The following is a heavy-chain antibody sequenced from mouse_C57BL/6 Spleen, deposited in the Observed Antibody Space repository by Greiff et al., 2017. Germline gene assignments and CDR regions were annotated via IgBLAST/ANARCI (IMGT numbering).Heavy chain of an antibody. V-gene: IGHV5-12*01. CDR3: ARQDGYYWYFDV. D-gene: IGHD2-3*01. Sequence: EVQRVESGGGLVQPGGSLKLSCAASGFPFSDYYLYWVRQTPEKRLAWVAYISNGGGSPYYPDTVQGRFPISRDNAKNTLYLQMRRLKSKDTAMYYCARQDGYYWYFDVWGTGTTVTVAS. CDR1: GFPFSDYY. J-gene: IGHJ1*03. CDR2: ISNGGGSP.